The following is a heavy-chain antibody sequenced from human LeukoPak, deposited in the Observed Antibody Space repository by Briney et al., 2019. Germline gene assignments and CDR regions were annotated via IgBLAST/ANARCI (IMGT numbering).Heavy chain of an antibody. D-gene: IGHD4-11*01. J-gene: IGHJ5*02. V-gene: IGHV4-38-2*02. CDR1: GYSISSGYY. Sequence: SETPSLTCTVSGYSISSGYYWGWIRQPPGKGLEWIGSIYHSGSTYYNPSLKSRVTISVDTSKNQFSLKPSSVTAADTAVYFCASSTSTDPQLDPWGQGTLVTVSS. CDR2: IYHSGST. CDR3: ASSTSTDPQLDP.